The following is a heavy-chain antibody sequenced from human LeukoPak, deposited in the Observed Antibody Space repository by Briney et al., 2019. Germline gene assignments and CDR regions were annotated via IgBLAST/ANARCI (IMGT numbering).Heavy chain of an antibody. Sequence: GESLKISCKGSGYSFSVYWIGWLRQMPGKGLEWMGIIYPLDSDTRYSPSFQGQVTISADKSITTAYLQWGSLKASDTAMYYCARVQGGDFYGLDVWGQGTTVTVSS. CDR1: GYSFSVYW. V-gene: IGHV5-51*01. CDR3: ARVQGGDFYGLDV. D-gene: IGHD2-21*01. CDR2: IYPLDSDT. J-gene: IGHJ6*02.